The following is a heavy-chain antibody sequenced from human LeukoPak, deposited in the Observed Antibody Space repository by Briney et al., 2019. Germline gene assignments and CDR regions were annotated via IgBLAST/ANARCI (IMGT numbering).Heavy chain of an antibody. J-gene: IGHJ6*03. CDR1: GGAIHSYY. CDR3: ARTSASYYYYMDV. CDR2: IYFVGSA. V-gene: IGHV4-59*01. D-gene: IGHD3-3*01. Sequence: SETLSLTCSVSGGAIHSYYWSWIQQPPGKGLEWIGYIYFVGSANYNPSLKSRVTISLDKSRKQVSLNLNSVTAADTAVYYCARTSASYYYYMDVWGKGTAVTISS.